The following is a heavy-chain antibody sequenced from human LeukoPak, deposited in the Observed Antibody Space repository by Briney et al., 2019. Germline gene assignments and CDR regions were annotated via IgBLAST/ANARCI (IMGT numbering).Heavy chain of an antibody. V-gene: IGHV5-51*01. CDR2: IYPGDSDT. Sequence: GESLKISCEGSGYSFTNYWIGWVRQMPGKGLEWTGIIYPGDSDTRYSPSFQGQVTISADKSISTAYLQWSSLRASDTAMYYCARARYSSNWDFDYWGQGTLVTVSS. D-gene: IGHD6-13*01. CDR3: ARARYSSNWDFDY. J-gene: IGHJ4*02. CDR1: GYSFTNYW.